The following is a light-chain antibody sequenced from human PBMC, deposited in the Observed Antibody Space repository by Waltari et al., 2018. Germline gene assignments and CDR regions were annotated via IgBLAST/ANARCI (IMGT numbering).Light chain of an antibody. Sequence: QSVLTQPPSVSGAPGQRVTMSCTGRRSNLGAGYDVPWYQQLPGTAPKLLIYGNSNRPSGVPDRFSGSKSGTSASLAITGLQAEDEADYYCQSYDSSLSGSVFGGGTKLTVL. CDR2: GNS. CDR1: RSNLGAGYD. J-gene: IGLJ2*01. V-gene: IGLV1-40*01. CDR3: QSYDSSLSGSV.